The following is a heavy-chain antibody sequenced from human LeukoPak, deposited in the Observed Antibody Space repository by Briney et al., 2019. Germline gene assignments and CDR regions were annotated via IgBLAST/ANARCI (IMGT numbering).Heavy chain of an antibody. V-gene: IGHV1-18*01. CDR2: ISAYIGNT. CDR1: GYTFNSHG. D-gene: IGHD4-17*01. J-gene: IGHJ4*02. Sequence: GASVKVSCKASGYTFNSHGITWVRQAPGQGLEWMGWISAYIGNTNYAQKLQGRVTMTTDTSTSTAYMELRSLRSDDTAVYYCARIPPDDYGDYAGDYWGQGTLVTVSS. CDR3: ARIPPDDYGDYAGDY.